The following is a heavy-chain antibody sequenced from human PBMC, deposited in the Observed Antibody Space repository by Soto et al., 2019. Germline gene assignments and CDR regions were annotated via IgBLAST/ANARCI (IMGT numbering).Heavy chain of an antibody. CDR1: GFTFSSYA. CDR3: AKDSSKVVVITIDY. J-gene: IGHJ4*02. D-gene: IGHD3-22*01. CDR2: ISGSGGST. V-gene: IGHV3-23*01. Sequence: WSLRLSCAASGFTFSSYAMSWVRQAPGKGLEWVSAISGSGGSTYYADSVKGRFTISRDNSKNTLYLQMNSLRAEDTAVYYCAKDSSKVVVITIDYWGQGTLVTVSS.